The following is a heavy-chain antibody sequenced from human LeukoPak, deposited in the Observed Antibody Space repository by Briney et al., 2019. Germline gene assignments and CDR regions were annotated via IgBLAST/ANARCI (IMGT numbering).Heavy chain of an antibody. V-gene: IGHV1-2*02. CDR2: INPNSGGT. CDR3: ARELGIIVYYYYGMDV. CDR1: GYTFTGYY. D-gene: IGHD1-14*01. Sequence: ASVTVSCKASGYTFTGYYMHWVRQAPGQGLEWMGWINPNSGGTNYAQKFQGRVTMTRDTSISTAYMELSRLRSDDTAVYYCARELGIIVYYYYGMDVWGQGTTVTVSS. J-gene: IGHJ6*02.